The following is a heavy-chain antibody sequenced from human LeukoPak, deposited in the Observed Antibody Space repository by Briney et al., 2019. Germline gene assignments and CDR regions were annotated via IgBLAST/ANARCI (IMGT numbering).Heavy chain of an antibody. Sequence: SETLSLTCTVPGGSISSGGYYWNWIRQHPGKGLEWIGYIYYSGSTYYNVSFKSRVTISVDTSKNQFSLKLSSVTAADTAVYYCARVDMIRGVINWFDPWGQGTLVTVSS. CDR2: IYYSGST. D-gene: IGHD3-10*01. J-gene: IGHJ5*02. V-gene: IGHV4-31*03. CDR3: ARVDMIRGVINWFDP. CDR1: GGSISSGGYY.